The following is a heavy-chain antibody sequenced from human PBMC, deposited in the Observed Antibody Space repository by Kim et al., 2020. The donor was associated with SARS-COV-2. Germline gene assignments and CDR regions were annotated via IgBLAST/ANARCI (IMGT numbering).Heavy chain of an antibody. CDR1: GFTFSSYG. Sequence: GGSLRLSCAASGFTFSSYGMHWVRQAPGKGLEWVAVIWYDGSNKYYADSVKGRFTISRDNSKNTLYLQMNSLRAEDTAVYYCAKQGTTYYYDSSGYYLGGMDYDYGMDVWGQGTTVTVSS. CDR3: AKQGTTYYYDSSGYYLGGMDYDYGMDV. D-gene: IGHD3-22*01. V-gene: IGHV3-33*06. CDR2: IWYDGSNK. J-gene: IGHJ6*02.